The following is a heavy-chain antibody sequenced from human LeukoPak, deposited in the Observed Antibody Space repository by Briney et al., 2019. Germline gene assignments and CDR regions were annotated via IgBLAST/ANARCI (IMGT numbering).Heavy chain of an antibody. J-gene: IGHJ5*02. CDR1: GGTFSRYA. D-gene: IGHD6-13*01. V-gene: IGHV1-69*05. Sequence: WASVKVSCKASGGTFSRYAISWVRQAPGQGLEWMGGIIPIFGTANYAQKFQGRVTITTDESTSTAYMELSSLRSEDTAVYYCARGRDSSSWYSRGDWFDPWGQGTLVTVSS. CDR2: IIPIFGTA. CDR3: ARGRDSSSWYSRGDWFDP.